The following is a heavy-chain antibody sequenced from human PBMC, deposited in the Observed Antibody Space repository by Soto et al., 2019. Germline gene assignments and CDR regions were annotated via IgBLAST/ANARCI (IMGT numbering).Heavy chain of an antibody. CDR3: ARRIVVVTAIVGYFDY. CDR2: IYYSGST. V-gene: IGHV4-31*03. Sequence: LSLTCTVSGGSISSGGYYWSWIRQHPGKGLEWIGYIYYSGSTYYNPSLKSRVTISVDTSKNQFSLKLSSVTAADTAVYYCARRIVVVTAIVGYFDYWGQGTLVTVSS. D-gene: IGHD2-21*02. J-gene: IGHJ4*02. CDR1: GGSISSGGYY.